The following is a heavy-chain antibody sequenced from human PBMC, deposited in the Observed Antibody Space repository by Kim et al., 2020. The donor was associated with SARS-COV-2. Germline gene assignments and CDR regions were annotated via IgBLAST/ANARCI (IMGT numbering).Heavy chain of an antibody. V-gene: IGHV3-43*02. J-gene: IGHJ6*02. CDR3: AKELNPGELWFGELLSYGMDV. Sequence: GGSLRLSCAASGFTFDDYAMHWVRQAPGKGLEWVSLISGDGGSTYYADSVKGRFTISRDNSKNSLYLQMNSLRTEDTALYYCAKELNPGELWFGELLSYGMDVWGQGTTVTVSS. D-gene: IGHD3-10*01. CDR1: GFTFDDYA. CDR2: ISGDGGST.